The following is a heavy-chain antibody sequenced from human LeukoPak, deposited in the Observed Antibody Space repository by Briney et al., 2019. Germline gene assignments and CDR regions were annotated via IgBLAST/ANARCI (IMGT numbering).Heavy chain of an antibody. CDR3: ARMPGLLSPYFDS. Sequence: KPSETLSLTCIVSGGSINDYYWNWIRQPPGKGLEWIGYVYYAGSTYYNPSLRSRVSISEDRAKNQLSLKMSSVTAADTAMYYCARMPGLLSPYFDSWGLGTLVTVSS. CDR1: GGSINDYY. J-gene: IGHJ5*01. V-gene: IGHV4-59*01. CDR2: VYYAGST. D-gene: IGHD3-3*01.